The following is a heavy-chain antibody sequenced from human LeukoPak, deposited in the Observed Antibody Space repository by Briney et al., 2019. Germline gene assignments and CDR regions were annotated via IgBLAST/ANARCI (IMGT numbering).Heavy chain of an antibody. Sequence: GGSLRLSCAASGFTFSSYSMNWVRQAPGKGLEWVSSISSSSSYIYYADSVKGRFTISRDNAKNSLYLQMNSLRAEDTAVYYCARFRGPAARYYFDYWGQGTLVTVSS. D-gene: IGHD2-2*01. CDR2: ISSSSSYI. CDR1: GFTFSSYS. CDR3: ARFRGPAARYYFDY. J-gene: IGHJ4*02. V-gene: IGHV3-21*01.